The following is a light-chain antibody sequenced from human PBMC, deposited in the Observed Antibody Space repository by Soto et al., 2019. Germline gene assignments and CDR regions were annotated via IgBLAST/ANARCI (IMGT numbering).Light chain of an antibody. J-gene: IGKJ5*01. CDR1: QSVSKY. CDR2: DAS. Sequence: EIVLTQSPATLSLSPGERATVSCRASQSVSKYLGWYQQKPGQAPRLLIYDASNRATGIPARFSGSGSGTDFTLTISSLEPEDFAVYYCQHGGTFGQGTRLEIK. CDR3: QHGGT. V-gene: IGKV3-11*01.